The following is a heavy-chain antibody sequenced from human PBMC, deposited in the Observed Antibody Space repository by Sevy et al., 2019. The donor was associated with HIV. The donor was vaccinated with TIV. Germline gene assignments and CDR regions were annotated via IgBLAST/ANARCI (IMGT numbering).Heavy chain of an antibody. Sequence: GGSLRLSCAASGFPFDDYAMHWVRQAPGKGLEWVSGISWNSGSIGYADSVKGRFTISRDNAKNSLYLQMNSLRAEDTALYYCASVAQRGQGTLVTVSS. V-gene: IGHV3-9*01. D-gene: IGHD5-12*01. CDR1: GFPFDDYA. J-gene: IGHJ4*02. CDR3: ASVAQ. CDR2: ISWNSGSI.